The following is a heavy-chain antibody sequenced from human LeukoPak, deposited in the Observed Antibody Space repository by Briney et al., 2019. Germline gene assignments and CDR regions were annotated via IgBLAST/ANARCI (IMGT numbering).Heavy chain of an antibody. D-gene: IGHD3-22*01. Sequence: QPGGSLRLSCAASGFIFSDYWMHWVRQVPGKGLVWVSRCNSDGSDTSYADSVKGRFTISRDNADNALFLQMNSLRAEDTAVYYCAKSLSGEPYYHDAGGLCWGQGTLVTVSS. J-gene: IGHJ4*02. CDR2: CNSDGSDT. CDR3: AKSLSGEPYYHDAGGLC. V-gene: IGHV3-74*01. CDR1: GFIFSDYW.